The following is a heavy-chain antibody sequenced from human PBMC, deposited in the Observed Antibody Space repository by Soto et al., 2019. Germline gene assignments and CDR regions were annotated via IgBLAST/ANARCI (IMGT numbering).Heavy chain of an antibody. J-gene: IGHJ3*02. Sequence: SGPTLVNPXHALTLTCTFSGFSLRTTGAGVGWIRQPPGKALEWLALLYWDDDNSYNPSLKSRLTLTKDTSKSQVVLTLTNVDPADTATYYCAHNPPQDSGAFDNWGQGTMVTVSS. D-gene: IGHD6-19*01. CDR2: LYWDDDN. CDR3: AHNPPQDSGAFDN. V-gene: IGHV2-5*02. CDR1: GFSLRTTGAG.